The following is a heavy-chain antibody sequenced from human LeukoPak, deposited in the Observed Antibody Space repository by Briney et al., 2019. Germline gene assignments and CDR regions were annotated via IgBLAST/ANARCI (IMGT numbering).Heavy chain of an antibody. CDR1: GFTFDDYA. J-gene: IGHJ3*02. D-gene: IGHD1-1*01. CDR2: ISWNSGSI. CDR3: AKDINPYNWNARGAFDI. V-gene: IGHV3-9*01. Sequence: PGRSLRLSCAASGFTFDDYAMHWVRQAPGKGLEWVSGISWNSGSIGYADSVKGRFTISRDNAKNSLYLQMNSLRAEDTALYYCAKDINPYNWNARGAFDIWGQGTMVTVSS.